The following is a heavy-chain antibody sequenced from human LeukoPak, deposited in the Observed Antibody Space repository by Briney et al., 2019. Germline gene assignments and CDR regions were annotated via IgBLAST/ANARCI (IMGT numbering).Heavy chain of an antibody. CDR2: IRQDGSEK. CDR3: AKEAIAARLDY. J-gene: IGHJ4*02. Sequence: GSLRLSCTASGFTFSGHWMSWVRQAPGKGLEWVASIRQDGSEKHYVDSVEGRFIISRDNAKNSLHLQMNSLRAEDTAVYYCAKEAIAARLDYWGQGTLVTVSS. V-gene: IGHV3-7*01. D-gene: IGHD6-6*01. CDR1: GFTFSGHW.